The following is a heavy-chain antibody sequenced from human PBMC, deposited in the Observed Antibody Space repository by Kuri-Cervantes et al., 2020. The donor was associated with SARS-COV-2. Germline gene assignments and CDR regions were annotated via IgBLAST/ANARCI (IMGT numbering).Heavy chain of an antibody. CDR3: ARDRIAAAGFSCQEY. Sequence: ASVKVSCKASGYTFTSYGISWVRQAPGQGLEWMGWISAYNGNTNYAQKLQGRVTMTTDTSPSTAYMELRSLRSDDTAVYYCARDRIAAAGFSCQEYWGQGTLVTVSS. D-gene: IGHD6-13*01. CDR2: ISAYNGNT. J-gene: IGHJ4*02. V-gene: IGHV1-18*01. CDR1: GYTFTSYG.